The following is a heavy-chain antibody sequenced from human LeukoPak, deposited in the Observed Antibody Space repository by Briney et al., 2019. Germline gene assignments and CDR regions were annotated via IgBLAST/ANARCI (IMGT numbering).Heavy chain of an antibody. CDR3: AREKLNCGGDCYSLEYFQH. CDR2: IYYSGST. J-gene: IGHJ1*01. CDR1: GGSISSYY. D-gene: IGHD2-21*02. V-gene: IGHV4-59*01. Sequence: SETLSLTCTVSGGSISSYYWSWIRQPPGKGLEWMGYIYYSGSTSYNPSLRSRVTISVDTSKNQFSLKLNSMTAADTAVYYCAREKLNCGGDCYSLEYFQHWGQGTLVTVSS.